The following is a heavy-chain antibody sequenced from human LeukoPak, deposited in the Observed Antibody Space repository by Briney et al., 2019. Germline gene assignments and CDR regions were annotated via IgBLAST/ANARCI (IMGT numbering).Heavy chain of an antibody. Sequence: PSETLSLTCTVSGGSISSYYWSWIRHPPGTGLEWIGYIYYSGSTNYNPSLKSRVTISVDTSKNQLSLKLSSVTAADTAVYYCARTTNMVVTGDFDYWGQGTLVTVSS. CDR3: ARTTNMVVTGDFDY. CDR1: GGSISSYY. J-gene: IGHJ4*02. CDR2: IYYSGST. V-gene: IGHV4-59*01. D-gene: IGHD2-21*02.